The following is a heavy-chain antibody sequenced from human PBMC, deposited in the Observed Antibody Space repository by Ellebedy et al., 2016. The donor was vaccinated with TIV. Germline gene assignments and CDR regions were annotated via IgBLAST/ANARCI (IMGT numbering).Heavy chain of an antibody. CDR1: GFTFSSFA. D-gene: IGHD3-22*01. Sequence: GGSLRLSCAASGFTFSSFAMHWARQAPGKGLEWLSVLNAGGDDTYRADSVKGRFTVTRDNSKNTLFLQMNGLRAEDTAVYYCAKGSSSGFNYDRVGFQSWGQGTLVTVSS. CDR3: AKGSSSGFNYDRVGFQS. CDR2: LNAGGDDT. V-gene: IGHV3-23*01. J-gene: IGHJ5*02.